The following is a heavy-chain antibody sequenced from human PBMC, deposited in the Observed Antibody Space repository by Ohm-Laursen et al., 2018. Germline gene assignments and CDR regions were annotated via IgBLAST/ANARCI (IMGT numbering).Heavy chain of an antibody. D-gene: IGHD6-13*01. Sequence: SLRLSCSASGFTFGDYAMHWVRQAPGKGLEWVSGLMWNSDRKQYADSVKGRFTISRDNARSSLDLQMNSLRVEDTALYYCAKDLLAAPDYYGMDVWGQGTTVTVSS. J-gene: IGHJ6*02. CDR2: LMWNSDRK. CDR3: AKDLLAAPDYYGMDV. V-gene: IGHV3-9*01. CDR1: GFTFGDYA.